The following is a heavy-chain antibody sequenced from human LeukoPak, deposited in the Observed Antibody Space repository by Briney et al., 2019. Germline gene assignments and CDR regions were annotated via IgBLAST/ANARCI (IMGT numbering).Heavy chain of an antibody. CDR3: AVDGGDCYSCVDY. CDR2: MNPNSGNT. J-gene: IGHJ4*02. Sequence: ASVKVSCKASGGTFSSYDINWVRQATGQGLEWMGWMNPNSGNTGYAQKFQGRVTMTRNTSISTAYMELSSLRSEDTAVYYCAVDGGDCYSCVDYWGQGTLVTVSS. CDR1: GGTFSSYD. V-gene: IGHV1-8*02. D-gene: IGHD2-21*02.